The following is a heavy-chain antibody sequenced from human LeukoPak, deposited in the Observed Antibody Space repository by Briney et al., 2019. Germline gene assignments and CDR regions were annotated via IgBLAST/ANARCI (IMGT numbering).Heavy chain of an antibody. CDR1: GYTFTGYY. Sequence: ASVKVSCKASGYTFTGYYMHWVRQAPGQGLEWMGWINPNSGGTNYAQKFQGRVTMTKDTSISTAYMELSRLRSDDTAVYYCARAISRGYSYGYAYWGQGTLVTVSS. D-gene: IGHD5-18*01. J-gene: IGHJ4*02. CDR3: ARAISRGYSYGYAY. CDR2: INPNSGGT. V-gene: IGHV1-2*02.